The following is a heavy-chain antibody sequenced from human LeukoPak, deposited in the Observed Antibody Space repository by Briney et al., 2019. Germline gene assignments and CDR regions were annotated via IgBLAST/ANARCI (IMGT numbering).Heavy chain of an antibody. V-gene: IGHV3-9*01. CDR3: ASEAVYYDSSGYPAFDI. Sequence: GGSLRLSCAASGFTFDDYAMHWVRQAPGKGLEWVSGISWNSGSIGYADSVKGRFTISRDNAKNSLYLQMNSLRAEDTASYYCASEAVYYDSSGYPAFDIWGQGTMVTVSS. CDR1: GFTFDDYA. D-gene: IGHD3-22*01. CDR2: ISWNSGSI. J-gene: IGHJ3*02.